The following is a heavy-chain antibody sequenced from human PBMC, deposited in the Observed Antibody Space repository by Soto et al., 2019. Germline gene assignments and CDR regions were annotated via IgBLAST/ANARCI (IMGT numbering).Heavy chain of an antibody. CDR3: ARDWANYVCWSGYDKKAFDY. CDR2: ISSSSSYI. V-gene: IGHV3-21*01. CDR1: GFTFSSYS. D-gene: IGHD3-3*01. Sequence: EVQLVESGGGLVKPGGSLRLSCAASGFTFSSYSMNWVRQAPGKGLEWVSSISSSSSYIYYADSVKGRFTISRDNAKNSLYLQMNSLRAEETAVYYCARDWANYVCWSGYDKKAFDYWGQGTLVTVSS. J-gene: IGHJ4*02.